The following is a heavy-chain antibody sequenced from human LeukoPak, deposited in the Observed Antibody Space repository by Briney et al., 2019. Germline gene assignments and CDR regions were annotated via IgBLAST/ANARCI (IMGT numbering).Heavy chain of an antibody. CDR3: AKDVGKWGSLHFFDY. V-gene: IGHV3-23*01. J-gene: IGHJ4*02. Sequence: GGSLRLSCAASGFIFSDYAMNWVRQAPGKGLEWVSVISGRGGNRYYADSVKGRFTISRDSSKNMVYLQMNSLRVEDTAVYYCAKDVGKWGSLHFFDYWGQGTLVTVSS. CDR2: ISGRGGNR. CDR1: GFIFSDYA. D-gene: IGHD2-15*01.